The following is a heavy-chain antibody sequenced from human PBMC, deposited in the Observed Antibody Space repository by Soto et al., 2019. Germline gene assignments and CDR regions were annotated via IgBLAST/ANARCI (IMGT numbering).Heavy chain of an antibody. CDR3: ARHLRSTYYDILTGSSSPNFDY. J-gene: IGHJ4*02. V-gene: IGHV5-10-1*01. D-gene: IGHD3-9*01. CDR2: IDPSDSYT. CDR1: GYSFTSYW. Sequence: GESLKISCKGSGYSFTSYWISWVRQMPGKGLEWMGRIDPSDSYTNYSPSFQGHVTISADKSISTAYLQWSSLKASDTAMYYCARHLRSTYYDILTGSSSPNFDYWGQGTLVTVSS.